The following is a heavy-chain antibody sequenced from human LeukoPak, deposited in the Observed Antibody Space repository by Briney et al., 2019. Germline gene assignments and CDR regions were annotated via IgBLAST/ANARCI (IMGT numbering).Heavy chain of an antibody. CDR2: VSATGYTT. D-gene: IGHD2-15*01. Sequence: GGTLRLSCVVSGFTLPYGMSWVRQAPGKGLEWVSYVSATGYTTSYADSVKGRFTISRDNAKNTVFLQMDSLRADDTAVYYCAKNGDRGAYCSGGSCYPYYYYYMDVWGKGTTVTISS. CDR1: GFTLPYG. CDR3: AKNGDRGAYCSGGSCYPYYYYYMDV. J-gene: IGHJ6*03. V-gene: IGHV3-23*01.